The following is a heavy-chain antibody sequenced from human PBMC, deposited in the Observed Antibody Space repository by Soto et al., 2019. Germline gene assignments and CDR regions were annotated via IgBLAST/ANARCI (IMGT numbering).Heavy chain of an antibody. J-gene: IGHJ6*02. CDR1: GGSFSGYY. Sequence: SETLSLTCAVYGGSFSGYYWSWIRQPPGKGLEWIGEINHSGSTNYNPSLKSRVTISVDTSKNQFSLRLSSVTAADTAVYYCARSRGRRAYYYYDSSGYYRYYYGMDVWGQGTTVTVSS. CDR3: ARSRGRRAYYYYDSSGYYRYYYGMDV. D-gene: IGHD3-22*01. V-gene: IGHV4-34*01. CDR2: INHSGST.